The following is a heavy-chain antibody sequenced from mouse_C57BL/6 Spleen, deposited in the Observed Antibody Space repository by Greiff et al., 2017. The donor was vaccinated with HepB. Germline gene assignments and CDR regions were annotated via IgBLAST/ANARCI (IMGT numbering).Heavy chain of an antibody. J-gene: IGHJ3*01. CDR2: INPNNGGT. D-gene: IGHD3-2*02. Sequence: EVQLVESGPELVKPGASVKMSCKASGYTFTDYNMHWVKQSHGKSLEWIGYINPNNGGTSYNQKFKGKATLTVNKSSSTAYMELRSLTSEDSAVYYCAKGSGYVPWFAYWGQGTLVTVSA. V-gene: IGHV1-22*01. CDR3: AKGSGYVPWFAY. CDR1: GYTFTDYN.